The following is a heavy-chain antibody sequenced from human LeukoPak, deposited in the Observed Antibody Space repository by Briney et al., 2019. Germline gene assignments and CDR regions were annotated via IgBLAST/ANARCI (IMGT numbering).Heavy chain of an antibody. CDR1: GGSISSGDYY. J-gene: IGHJ4*02. CDR3: ARGSGRWYRRFDY. Sequence: PSETLSLTCTVSGGSISSGDYYWSWIRQPPGKGLEWIGYIYYSGSTYYNPSLKSRVTISVDTSKNQFSLKLSSVTAADTAVYYCARGSGRWYRRFDYWGQGTLVTVSS. D-gene: IGHD6-13*01. CDR2: IYYSGST. V-gene: IGHV4-30-4*08.